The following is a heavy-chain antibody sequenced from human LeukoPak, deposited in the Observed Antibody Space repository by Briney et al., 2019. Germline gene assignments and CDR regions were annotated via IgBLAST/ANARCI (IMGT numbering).Heavy chain of an antibody. CDR2: IWYDGSNK. CDR3: ARGGIMITFGPSGY. Sequence: PGRSLRLSCAASGFTFSSYGMHWVRQAPGKGLEWVAVIWYDGSNKYYADSVKGRFTISRDNSKNTLYLQMNSLRAEDTAVYYCARGGIMITFGPSGYWGQGTLVTVSS. J-gene: IGHJ4*02. V-gene: IGHV3-33*01. D-gene: IGHD3-16*01. CDR1: GFTFSSYG.